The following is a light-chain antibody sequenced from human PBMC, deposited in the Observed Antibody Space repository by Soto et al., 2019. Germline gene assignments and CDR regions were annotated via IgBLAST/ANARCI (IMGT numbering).Light chain of an antibody. Sequence: EIVLTQSPATLSLSPGESVTLSCRTSQSVSTYFAWYQQKPGRAPRLLIYDASNRATGIPARLIGSGSGTDFTLTISSLEPEDFAVYYCQQRSNWPITFGQGTRLEIK. CDR1: QSVSTY. CDR2: DAS. J-gene: IGKJ5*01. V-gene: IGKV3-11*01. CDR3: QQRSNWPIT.